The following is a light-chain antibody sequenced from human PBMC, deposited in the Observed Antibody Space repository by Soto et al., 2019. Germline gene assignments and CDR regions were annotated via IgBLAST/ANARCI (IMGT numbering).Light chain of an antibody. CDR2: GAS. CDR3: QQYGHSLWT. V-gene: IGKV3-20*01. Sequence: DIVLTQSPGTLSLSPGERASLSCRASQSVSSGHLAWYQQKPGQAPRHLIYGASSRATGIPDRFSGSGSGTDFTLTISRLEPEDYEVYYCQQYGHSLWTLGQGTKVDIK. J-gene: IGKJ1*01. CDR1: QSVSSGH.